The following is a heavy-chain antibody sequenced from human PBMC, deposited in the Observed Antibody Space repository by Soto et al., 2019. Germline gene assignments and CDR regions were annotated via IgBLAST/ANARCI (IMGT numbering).Heavy chain of an antibody. V-gene: IGHV3-66*01. J-gene: IGHJ6*04. CDR1: GFTVSSNY. CDR3: ARDDVLCDGGRCYGIPLDV. CDR2: IQSGGTT. Sequence: EVQLVESGGGLVQPGVSLRLSCAASGFTVSSNYMTWVRQAPGKGLEWVSLIQSGGTTYYADSVKGRFTISRDTSENTLHLQMDSLRVEDTAVYYCARDDVLCDGGRCYGIPLDVWRKGTTVTVSS. D-gene: IGHD2-15*01.